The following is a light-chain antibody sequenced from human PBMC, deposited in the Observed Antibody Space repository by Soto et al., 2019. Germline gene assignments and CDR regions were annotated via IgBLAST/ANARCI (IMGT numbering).Light chain of an antibody. CDR3: NSYTSSSTLYV. Sequence: QSVLPQPASGSGSPGQSVAISCTGTSSDVGAYNYVSWYQQLPGKAPKLLIYDVSHRPSWVSDRFSGSKSGNTASLTISGLQAEDEGGYYCNSYTSSSTLYVFGTGTKVTVL. CDR1: SSDVGAYNY. CDR2: DVS. V-gene: IGLV2-14*01. J-gene: IGLJ1*01.